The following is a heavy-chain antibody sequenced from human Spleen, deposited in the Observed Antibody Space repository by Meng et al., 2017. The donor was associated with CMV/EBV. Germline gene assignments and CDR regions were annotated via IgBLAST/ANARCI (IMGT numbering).Heavy chain of an antibody. CDR1: GYTFTSYY. J-gene: IGHJ4*02. V-gene: IGHV1-46*01. D-gene: IGHD2-2*01. CDR3: TTLYCGDTSCSGYFEY. CDR2: ITPSGGSV. Sequence: ASVKVSCKASGYTFTSYYMHWVRQAPGQGLEWMGIITPSGGSVSYAQNFQGRVTMTRDTSTSTVYMEVSGLRSEDTAVYYCTTLYCGDTSCSGYFEYWGQGTLVTVSS.